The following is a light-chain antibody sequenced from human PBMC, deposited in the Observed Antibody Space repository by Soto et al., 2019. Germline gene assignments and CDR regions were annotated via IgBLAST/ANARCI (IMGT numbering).Light chain of an antibody. V-gene: IGKV3-15*01. CDR2: GAS. CDR3: QQYYSWPLT. CDR1: QNIVNN. Sequence: EIVMTQSPATLSVSPGERVTLSCRASQNIVNNLAWHQQKPGQGPWLLIYGASTRATGVPARFSGSGSGTEFTLTISSLQSEDFALYYCQQYYSWPLTFGPGTKLDVK. J-gene: IGKJ3*01.